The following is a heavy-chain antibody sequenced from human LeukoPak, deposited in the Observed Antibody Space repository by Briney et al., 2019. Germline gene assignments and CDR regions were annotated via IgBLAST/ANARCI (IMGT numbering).Heavy chain of an antibody. CDR3: ARAMNSWFLLDLDH. Sequence: ASVKVSCKASGYTFTSYYMHWVRQAPGQGLEWMGIINPSGGSTSYAQKFQGRVTMTRDTSISTAYMDLSSLRSDDTAMYYCARAMNSWFLLDLDHWGQGNLVTVSS. V-gene: IGHV1-46*01. D-gene: IGHD3-22*01. J-gene: IGHJ4*02. CDR1: GYTFTSYY. CDR2: INPSGGST.